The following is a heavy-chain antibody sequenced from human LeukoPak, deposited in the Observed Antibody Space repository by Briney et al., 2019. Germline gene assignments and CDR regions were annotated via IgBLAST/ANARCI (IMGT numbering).Heavy chain of an antibody. D-gene: IGHD6-13*01. CDR1: GGSISSTDYY. CDR2: IYYSGTAY. Sequence: SETLSLTCTVSGGSISSTDYYWGWIRQPPGKGQQWIGSIYYSGTAYYYTPSLKSRVTISVDTSKNQFSLKLSSVTAADTAVYFCARVAAAGLSRFNPWGQGTLVTVSS. J-gene: IGHJ5*02. CDR3: ARVAAAGLSRFNP. V-gene: IGHV4-39*01.